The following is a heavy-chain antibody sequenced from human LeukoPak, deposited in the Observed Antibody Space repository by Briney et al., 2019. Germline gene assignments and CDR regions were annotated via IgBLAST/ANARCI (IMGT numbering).Heavy chain of an antibody. V-gene: IGHV1-69*06. CDR1: GGTFSSYA. CDR3: ARDRDYDYVWGSH. J-gene: IGHJ4*02. Sequence: SVKVSCKASGGTFSSYAISWVRQAPGQGLEWMGGIIPIFGTANYAQKFQGRVTITADKSTSTAYMELSSLRSEDTAVYYCARDRDYDYVWGSHWGQGTLVTVSS. CDR2: IIPIFGTA. D-gene: IGHD3-16*01.